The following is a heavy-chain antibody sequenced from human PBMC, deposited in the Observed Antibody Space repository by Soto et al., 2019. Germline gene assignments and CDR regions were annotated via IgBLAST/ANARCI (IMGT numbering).Heavy chain of an antibody. CDR3: ARGRRAPRRYFDY. CDR2: INHSGST. CDR1: GGSFSDDY. Sequence: PSETLSLTCAVYGGSFSDDYWSWIRQPPGRGLELIGEINHSGSTNYNPSLKSRVTISVDTSKNQFSLTVRSVTAADTAVYYCARGRRAPRRYFDYWGQGALVTVSS. D-gene: IGHD1-20*01. V-gene: IGHV4-34*01. J-gene: IGHJ4*02.